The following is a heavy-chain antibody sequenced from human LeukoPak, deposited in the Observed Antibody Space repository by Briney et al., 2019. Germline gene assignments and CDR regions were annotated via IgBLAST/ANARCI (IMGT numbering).Heavy chain of an antibody. CDR1: GGSISSYY. Sequence: PETLSLTCTVSGGSISSYYWSWIRQPPGKGLEWIGYISYSGSTNYNPSLKSRVTISVDTSKNQFSLKLSSVTAADTAVYYCARVLVPDLMVRDWGQGTLVTVSS. D-gene: IGHD3-10*01. CDR3: ARVLVPDLMVRD. V-gene: IGHV4-59*01. J-gene: IGHJ4*02. CDR2: ISYSGST.